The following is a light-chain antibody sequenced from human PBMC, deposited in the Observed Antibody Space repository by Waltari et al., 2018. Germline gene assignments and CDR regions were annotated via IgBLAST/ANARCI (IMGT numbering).Light chain of an antibody. V-gene: IGLV3-19*01. Sequence: SSELTQEPDVSVALGQTVNITCRGDSLRLFYASGYQQAPRQAPRLVIYRKNDRPSGIPGRFSASYSGATSSLIITGAQTEDEGHYYCSSRDTDGKHWLFGGGTKVTV. CDR2: RKN. J-gene: IGLJ2*01. CDR1: SLRLFY. CDR3: SSRDTDGKHWL.